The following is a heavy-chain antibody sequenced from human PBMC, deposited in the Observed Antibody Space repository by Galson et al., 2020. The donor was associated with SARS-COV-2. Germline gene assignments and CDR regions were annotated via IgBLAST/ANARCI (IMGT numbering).Heavy chain of an antibody. CDR2: IYPDASAT. CDR3: ARRFHRDGYNYEINY. J-gene: IGHJ4*02. CDR1: GYSFTNYW. Sequence: GESLKISCQGSGYSFTNYWIGWVRQMPGKGLEWMGIIYPDASATRYSQPFQGQATISADNSISTAYLQCSSLKASDTAMYYCARRFHRDGYNYEINYWGQGTLVTVSS. V-gene: IGHV5-51*01. D-gene: IGHD5-12*01.